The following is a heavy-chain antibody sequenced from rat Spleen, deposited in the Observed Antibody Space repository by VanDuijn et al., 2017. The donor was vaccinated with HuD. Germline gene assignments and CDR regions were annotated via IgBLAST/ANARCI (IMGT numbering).Heavy chain of an antibody. D-gene: IGHD1-1*01. CDR1: GFTFNKYD. CDR3: SRGLLHY. CDR2: ISTGGDNT. Sequence: EVQLVESDGGLVQPGRSLKLSCAASGFTFNKYDMAWVRQAPTKGLEWIASISTGGDNTYFRDSVKGRFTLSRDNAQSTLYLQMNSLRSEDTATYFCSRGLLHYWGQGVMVTVSS. J-gene: IGHJ2*01. V-gene: IGHV5S23*01.